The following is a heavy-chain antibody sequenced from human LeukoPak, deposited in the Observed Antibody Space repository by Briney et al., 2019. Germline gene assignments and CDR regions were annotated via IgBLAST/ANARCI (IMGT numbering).Heavy chain of an antibody. Sequence: SETLSLTCAVSGGSISTYYWSWIRQPPGKGLEWIGYIYYSGNANYNPSLMRRVTISLDTSKQQLSLNLTSVTAADTAVYYCAGRGQRYFRDWGQGTLVTVSS. J-gene: IGHJ1*01. CDR1: GGSISTYY. CDR2: IYYSGNA. CDR3: AGRGQRYFRD. V-gene: IGHV4-59*08.